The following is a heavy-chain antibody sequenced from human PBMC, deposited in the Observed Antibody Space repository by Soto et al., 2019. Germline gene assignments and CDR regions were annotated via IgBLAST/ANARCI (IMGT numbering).Heavy chain of an antibody. CDR1: GFTVSSNY. CDR2: IYSGGST. V-gene: IGHV3-53*01. J-gene: IGHJ3*02. CDR3: AVSLAAAGTIYAFDI. D-gene: IGHD6-13*01. Sequence: GGSLRLSCAASGFTVSSNYMSWVRQAPGKGLEWVSVIYSGGSTYYADSVKGRFTISRDNSKNTLYLQMNSLRAEDTAVYYGAVSLAAAGTIYAFDIWGQGTMVTVSS.